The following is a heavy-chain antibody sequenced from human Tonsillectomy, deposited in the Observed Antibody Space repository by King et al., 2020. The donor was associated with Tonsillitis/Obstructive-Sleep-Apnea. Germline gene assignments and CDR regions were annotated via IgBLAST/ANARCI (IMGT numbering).Heavy chain of an antibody. D-gene: IGHD1-26*01. J-gene: IGHJ5*02. CDR3: ARVSAFAWELLPVDP. Sequence: QLVQSGAEVKKPGASVTVSCKASGYTFISYGVILVRQAPVQGLEWMGWISGYNGDTNYAQNLQGRVTMTTDTTTCTAYMGMRSLRSDDTAVYYCARVSAFAWELLPVDPWGQGTLVTVSS. V-gene: IGHV1-18*01. CDR1: GYTFISYG. CDR2: ISGYNGDT.